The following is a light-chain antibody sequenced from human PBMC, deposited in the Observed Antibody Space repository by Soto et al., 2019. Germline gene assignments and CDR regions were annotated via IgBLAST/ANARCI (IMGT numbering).Light chain of an antibody. CDR2: GAS. CDR3: QQYGSALVYS. J-gene: IGKJ2*01. V-gene: IGKV3-20*01. CDR1: QSVSSSY. Sequence: ENVLTQSPGTLSLSPGERATLSCRASQSVSSSYLGWYQQKPAQAPRHLIYGASSRATGIPDRFSGSGSGTDFTLTISRLELEDFAVYYCQQYGSALVYSFGEGTKLEIK.